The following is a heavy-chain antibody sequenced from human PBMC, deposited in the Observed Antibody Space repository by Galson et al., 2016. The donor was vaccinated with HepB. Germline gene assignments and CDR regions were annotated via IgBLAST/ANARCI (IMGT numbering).Heavy chain of an antibody. CDR3: VRGSRSSSWYLVDPYNWFDP. CDR2: IKPSSGGT. V-gene: IGHV1-2*02. CDR1: GYTFTGYF. Sequence: SVKVSCKASGYTFTGYFIHWVRQAPGQGLEWMGWIKPSSGGTKYGQKFQGRVTMTRDTSIRAAYMELSRLRSDDPAVYYCVRGSRSSSWYLVDPYNWFDPWGQGTLVTVSS. J-gene: IGHJ5*02. D-gene: IGHD6-13*01.